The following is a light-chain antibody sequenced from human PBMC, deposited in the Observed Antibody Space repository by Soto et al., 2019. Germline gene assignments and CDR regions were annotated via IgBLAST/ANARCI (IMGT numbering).Light chain of an antibody. V-gene: IGLV1-47*01. CDR1: SSNIGSNY. CDR2: RNS. Sequence: QSVLTQPPSASGTPGQRVTISCSGSSSNIGSNYVSWYQKLPGTAPKLLICRNSQRPSRVPDRFSGSKSGSSASLAISGLRSADEADYYCASWDDSLSGLVFGGGTKLTVL. J-gene: IGLJ3*02. CDR3: ASWDDSLSGLV.